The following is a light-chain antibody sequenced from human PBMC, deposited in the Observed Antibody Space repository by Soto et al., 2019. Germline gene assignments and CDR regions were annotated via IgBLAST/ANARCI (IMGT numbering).Light chain of an antibody. CDR3: LSFDSRLSVV. J-gene: IGLJ2*01. CDR1: SSNIGAGYD. Sequence: QSVLTQPPSVSGAPGQRVTISCTGSSSNIGAGYDVHWYQQLPGRAPKLLIYGNTNRPSGVPDRFSGSTSGTSASLAITGVQSEDEADYYCLSFDSRLSVVFGGGTKLTV. CDR2: GNT. V-gene: IGLV1-40*01.